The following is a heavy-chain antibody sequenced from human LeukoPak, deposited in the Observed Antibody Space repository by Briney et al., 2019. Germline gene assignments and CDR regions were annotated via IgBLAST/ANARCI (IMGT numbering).Heavy chain of an antibody. CDR3: ARGQSVGWEIGVCDF. V-gene: IGHV3-33*01. J-gene: IGHJ4*02. Sequence: GGSLRLSCAVSGVSFSGCAMHWVRQAPGKGLEWVGLIKYDASDEYYADSVKGRFTISRDDSRNTLYLQMTSLRAEDTAVYYCARGQSVGWEIGVCDFWGQGSLVTVAS. D-gene: IGHD1-26*01. CDR2: IKYDASDE. CDR1: GVSFSGCA.